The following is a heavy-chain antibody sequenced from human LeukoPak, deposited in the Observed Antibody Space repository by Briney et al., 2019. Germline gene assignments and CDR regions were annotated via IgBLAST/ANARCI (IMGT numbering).Heavy chain of an antibody. CDR2: IYPKSGGT. CDR3: AREAYGGNPPDDAFDI. V-gene: IGHV1-2*05. D-gene: IGHD4-23*01. Sequence: VASVKVSCKASGYIITGYYLHWVRQAPGQGLEWMGRIYPKSGGTNYAQKFQGRVSMTKDTSISIAYMELSRLRSDDTVVYYCAREAYGGNPPDDAFDIWGQGTMVTVSS. J-gene: IGHJ3*02. CDR1: GYIITGYY.